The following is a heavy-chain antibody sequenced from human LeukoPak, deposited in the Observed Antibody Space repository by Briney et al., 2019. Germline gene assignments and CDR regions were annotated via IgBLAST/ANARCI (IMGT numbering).Heavy chain of an antibody. CDR3: ARDYTRTTGWFDP. CDR1: GFTFSSYW. CDR2: IKQDGSGK. J-gene: IGHJ5*02. D-gene: IGHD1-1*01. V-gene: IGHV3-7*01. Sequence: GGSLRLSCAASGFTFSSYWMSWVRQAPGKGLEWVANIKQDGSGKYYVDSVKGRFTISRDNAKNSLYLQMNSLRAEDTAVYYCARDYTRTTGWFDPWGQGTLVTVSS.